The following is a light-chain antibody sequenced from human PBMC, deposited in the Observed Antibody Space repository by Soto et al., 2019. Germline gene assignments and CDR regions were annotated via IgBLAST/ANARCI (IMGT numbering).Light chain of an antibody. Sequence: IQMTQSPSTLSASVGDRVTITCRASQRLTSWLAWYQQRPGKAPQLLIYDTSTLESGVPSRFSGSGSGTEFTLTSSSLQHDDFATYYCQQYDSYWSFGQGTKVDI. V-gene: IGKV1-5*01. CDR3: QQYDSYWS. CDR1: QRLTSW. J-gene: IGKJ1*01. CDR2: DTS.